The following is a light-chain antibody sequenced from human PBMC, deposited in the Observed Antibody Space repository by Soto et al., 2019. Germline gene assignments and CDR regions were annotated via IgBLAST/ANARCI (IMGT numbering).Light chain of an antibody. Sequence: EIVLRKSPGTLSLCTGERATLSCRASQSVSNNYLAWYQQKPGQAPRLLIYGASNRATGIPDRFSGSGSGTDFTLTISRLEPEDSAVYYCQQYGSSGTFGQVTKVDIK. V-gene: IGKV3-20*01. CDR3: QQYGSSGT. CDR2: GAS. J-gene: IGKJ1*01. CDR1: QSVSNNY.